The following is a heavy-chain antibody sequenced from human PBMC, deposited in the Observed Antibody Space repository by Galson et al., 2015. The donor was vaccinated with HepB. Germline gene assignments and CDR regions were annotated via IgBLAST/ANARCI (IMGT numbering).Heavy chain of an antibody. CDR3: ARSSGSNYFYGMDA. D-gene: IGHD5-24*01. CDR2: IGSTSSYT. Sequence: SLRLSCAASEFSFSTYHMNWVRQAPGKGLEWVSYIGSTSSYTYYADSVKGRFTISRDNAKNTLYLQMNSLRAEDTAVFYCARSSGSNYFYGMDAWGQGTTVTVSS. CDR1: EFSFSTYH. J-gene: IGHJ6*02. V-gene: IGHV3-21*06.